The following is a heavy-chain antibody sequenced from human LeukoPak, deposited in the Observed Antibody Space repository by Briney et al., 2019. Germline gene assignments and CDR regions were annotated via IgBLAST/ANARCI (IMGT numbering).Heavy chain of an antibody. J-gene: IGHJ3*02. D-gene: IGHD6-19*01. CDR2: IKQDGSEK. V-gene: IGHV3-7*01. Sequence: GAALRLSCAASGFTFSSYWMSWVRQAPGKGLEWVANIKQDGSEKYYVDSAKGRFTISRDNAKKSLYLQMNSLRAEDTAVYYCARDREYSSGWYGDAFDIWGQGTMVTVSS. CDR3: ARDREYSSGWYGDAFDI. CDR1: GFTFSSYW.